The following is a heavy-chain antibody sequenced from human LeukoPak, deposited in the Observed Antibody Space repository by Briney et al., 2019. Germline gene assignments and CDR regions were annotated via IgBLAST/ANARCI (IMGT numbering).Heavy chain of an antibody. Sequence: GGSLRLSCAASGFTVSTDHMGWVRQAPGKGLEWVAISYSEEWVAISYSGGSSQYAESVKGRFTISRDSAKNTLYLQMSSLRADDTAVYYCGRGGVPAAFDFWGQGHLVTVSS. CDR1: GFTVSTDH. J-gene: IGHJ4*02. CDR2: SYSEEWVAISYSGGSS. D-gene: IGHD6-13*01. V-gene: IGHV3-53*01. CDR3: GRGGVPAAFDF.